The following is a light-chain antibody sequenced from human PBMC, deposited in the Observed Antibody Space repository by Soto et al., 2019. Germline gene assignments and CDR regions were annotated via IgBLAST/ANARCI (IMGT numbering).Light chain of an antibody. V-gene: IGLV2-14*02. CDR1: SRNVGSYNL. J-gene: IGLJ1*01. Sequence: QSALTQSASVSGSPGQSITISCTGTSRNVGSYNLVSWYQHHPGKAPKLMIYEVSNRPSGVSNRFSGSKSGNTASLTISGLQAEDEADYYCSSYTSSSTYVFGTGTKLTVL. CDR2: EVS. CDR3: SSYTSSSTYV.